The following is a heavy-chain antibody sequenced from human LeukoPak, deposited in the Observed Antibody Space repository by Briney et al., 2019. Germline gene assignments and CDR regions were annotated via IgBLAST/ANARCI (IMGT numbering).Heavy chain of an antibody. CDR2: ICYSGST. CDR1: GGSISSYY. CDR3: ARGIDDFWSGYSYFDY. J-gene: IGHJ4*02. V-gene: IGHV4-59*01. Sequence: SETLSLTCTVSGGSISSYYWSWIRQPPGKGLEWIGYICYSGSTNYNPSLKSRVTISVDTSKNQFSLKLSSVTAADTAVYYCARGIDDFWSGYSYFDYWGQGTLVTVSS. D-gene: IGHD3-3*01.